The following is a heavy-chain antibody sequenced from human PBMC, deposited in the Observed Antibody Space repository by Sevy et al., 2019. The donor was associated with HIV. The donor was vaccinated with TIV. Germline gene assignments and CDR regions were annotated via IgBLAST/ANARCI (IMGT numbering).Heavy chain of an antibody. V-gene: IGHV4-38-2*02. Sequence: SETLSLTCTVSGYSIIGDYYWGWIRQPPGKGLEWSVHIYHSGSTYYNPSLDSRVTPSVDTSKNQFSLRLSSVTAADTAIYYCARVKLRGAYYYDFWGQGTLVTVSS. CDR3: ARVKLRGAYYYDF. CDR1: GYSIIGDYY. J-gene: IGHJ4*02. CDR2: IYHSGST.